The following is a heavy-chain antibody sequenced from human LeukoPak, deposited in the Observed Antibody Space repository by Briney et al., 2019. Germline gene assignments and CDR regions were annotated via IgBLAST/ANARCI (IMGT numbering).Heavy chain of an antibody. D-gene: IGHD5-18*01. Sequence: PGGSLRLSCAASGFTFSSYGMHWVRQAPGKGLEWVAVIWYDGSNKYYADSVKGRFTISRDNSKNTLYLQMNNLRAEDTAVYYCAGRVTGYSSGYVYWGQGTLVTVSS. CDR2: IWYDGSNK. V-gene: IGHV3-33*01. J-gene: IGHJ4*02. CDR3: AGRVTGYSSGYVY. CDR1: GFTFSSYG.